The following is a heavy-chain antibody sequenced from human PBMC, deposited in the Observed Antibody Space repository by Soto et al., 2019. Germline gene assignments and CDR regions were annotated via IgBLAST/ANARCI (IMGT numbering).Heavy chain of an antibody. CDR1: GGSIGSYH. CDR2: VYYTGTT. V-gene: IGHV4-59*01. D-gene: IGHD4-17*01. Sequence: QVLLQESGPGQVKPSETLSLTCTVSGGSIGSYHWSWVRQPPGKGLEWIASVYYTGTTNYNPSLACRVTISIDAPGNRFSMEITSVTAADTAIYYCARDTVLTGMFDFWGQGTLVTVSS. J-gene: IGHJ4*02. CDR3: ARDTVLTGMFDF.